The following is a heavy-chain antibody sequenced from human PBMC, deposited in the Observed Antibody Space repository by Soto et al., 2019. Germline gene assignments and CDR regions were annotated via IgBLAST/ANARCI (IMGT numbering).Heavy chain of an antibody. V-gene: IGHV4-59*01. Sequence: SETLSLTCTVSGGSIRSYYWSWIRQPPGKGLEWIGYIYYSGSTNYNPSLKSRVTISVDTSKNQFSLKLSSVTAADTAVYYCARSHGGYEEQMTLVGGSKNYYYYYYMDVWGKGTTVTVSS. D-gene: IGHD5-12*01. J-gene: IGHJ6*03. CDR3: ARSHGGYEEQMTLVGGSKNYYYYYYMDV. CDR2: IYYSGST. CDR1: GGSIRSYY.